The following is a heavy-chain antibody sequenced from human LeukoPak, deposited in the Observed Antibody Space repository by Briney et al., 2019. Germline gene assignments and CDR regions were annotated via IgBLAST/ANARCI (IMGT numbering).Heavy chain of an antibody. V-gene: IGHV4-59*01. CDR2: IYYSGST. CDR3: ARLGGYGYFDY. Sequence: PSETLSLTCTVSGGXISSYYWSWIRQPPGEGLEWIGYIYYSGSTNYNPSLKSRVTISVDTSKSQFSLKLSSVTAADTAVYYCARLGGYGYFDYWGQGTLVTVSS. D-gene: IGHD5-12*01. CDR1: GGXISSYY. J-gene: IGHJ4*02.